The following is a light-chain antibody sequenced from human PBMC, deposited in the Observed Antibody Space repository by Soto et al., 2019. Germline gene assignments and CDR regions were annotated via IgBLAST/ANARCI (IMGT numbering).Light chain of an antibody. CDR1: RSNNESNY. CDR3: AAWDDSLSGLVV. Sequence: QSVLTHPPSASGTPGQRVTISCSGSRSNNESNYVYWYQQLPGTAPKLLIYRNNQRPSGVPDRFSGSKSGTSASLAISGLRSEDEADYYCAAWDDSLSGLVVFGGGTKLTVL. J-gene: IGLJ2*01. CDR2: RNN. V-gene: IGLV1-47*01.